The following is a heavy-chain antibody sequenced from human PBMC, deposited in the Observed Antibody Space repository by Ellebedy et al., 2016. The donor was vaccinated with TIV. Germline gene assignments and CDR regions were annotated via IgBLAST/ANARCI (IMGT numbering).Heavy chain of an antibody. CDR2: IDPGDSDT. CDR1: GYTFTNYW. Sequence: GESLKISCKVSGYTFTNYWIGWVRQMLGKGLEWMGIIDPGDSDTSYSPSFQGQVTMSVGKSISTAFLQWSSLKASDSAMYYCARQGVNEDYGDYWGQGTLVTVSS. CDR3: ARQGVNEDYGDY. J-gene: IGHJ4*02. V-gene: IGHV5-51*01. D-gene: IGHD2-8*01.